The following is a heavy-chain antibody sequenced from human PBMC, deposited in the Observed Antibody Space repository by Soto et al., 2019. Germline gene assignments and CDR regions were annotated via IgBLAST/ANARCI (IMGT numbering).Heavy chain of an antibody. D-gene: IGHD2-15*01. Sequence: SETLSLTCTVSGGSISSGGYYWSWIRQHPGKGLEWIGYIYYSGSTYYNPSLKSRVTISVDTSKNQFSLKLSSVTAADTAVYYCARDSGNCSGGSGYHYGLHYWGQGTLVTSPQ. V-gene: IGHV4-31*03. CDR3: ARDSGNCSGGSGYHYGLHY. J-gene: IGHJ4*02. CDR1: GGSISSGGYY. CDR2: IYYSGST.